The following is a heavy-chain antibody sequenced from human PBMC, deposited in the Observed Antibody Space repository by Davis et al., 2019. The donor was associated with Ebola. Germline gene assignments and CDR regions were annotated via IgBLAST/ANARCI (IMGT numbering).Heavy chain of an antibody. CDR2: IIPMLGIV. CDR1: GGTFSTYA. V-gene: IGHV1-69*04. Sequence: SVKVSCKASGGTFSTYAISWVRQAPGQGLEWMGRIIPMLGIVNYAQKFQGRVTITADKSTSTAYMELSSLRSEDRDIYYCARDGGNYKDYYGMDVWGQGTTVTVSS. J-gene: IGHJ6*02. CDR3: ARDGGNYKDYYGMDV. D-gene: IGHD3-22*01.